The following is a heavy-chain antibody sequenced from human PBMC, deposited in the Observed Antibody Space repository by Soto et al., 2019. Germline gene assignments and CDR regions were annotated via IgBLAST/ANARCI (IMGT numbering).Heavy chain of an antibody. CDR2: ISRSVSTI. Sequence: GGSLRLSCAASGFTFSDYYMNWIRQAPGKGLEWVSYISRSVSTIYYADYVKGRFTISRDNAKNSLYLQMNSLRAEDTAVYYCATERTVTTPFDYWGQGTLVTVSS. CDR1: GFTFSDYY. CDR3: ATERTVTTPFDY. V-gene: IGHV3-11*01. D-gene: IGHD4-17*01. J-gene: IGHJ4*02.